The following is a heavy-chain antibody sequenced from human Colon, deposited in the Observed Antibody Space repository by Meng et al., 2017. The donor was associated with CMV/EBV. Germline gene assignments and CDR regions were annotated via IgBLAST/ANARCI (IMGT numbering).Heavy chain of an antibody. CDR3: IKEDWYFDF. CDR2: IYPQNGGT. V-gene: IGHV1-2*02. Sequence: QVQLIQPGTEVKKPGASVKVSLKASGYTFTAKHLHWVRHAPGQGLEWMGWIYPQNGGTYFAQKFQGRVTMTSDTSISTAYMELSSLTSDDTAIYYCIKEDWYFDFWGQGTLVTVSS. J-gene: IGHJ4*02. CDR1: GYTFTAKH. D-gene: IGHD2-21*01.